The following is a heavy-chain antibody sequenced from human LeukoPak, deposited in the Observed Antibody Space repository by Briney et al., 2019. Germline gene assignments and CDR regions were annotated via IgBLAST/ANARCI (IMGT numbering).Heavy chain of an antibody. CDR2: ISSSSSTI. Sequence: GGSLRLSCAASGFTFSSYNMNWVRQAPGKGLEWVSYISSSSSTIYYADSVKGRFTISRDNSKNTLYLQMNSLRAEDTAVYYCAKKYGSSGWYEQFDYWGQGTLVTVSS. CDR3: AKKYGSSGWYEQFDY. CDR1: GFTFSSYN. V-gene: IGHV3-48*01. J-gene: IGHJ4*02. D-gene: IGHD6-19*01.